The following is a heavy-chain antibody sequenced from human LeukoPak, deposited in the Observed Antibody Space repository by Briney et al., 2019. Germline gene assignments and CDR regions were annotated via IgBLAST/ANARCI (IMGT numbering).Heavy chain of an antibody. Sequence: SETLSLTCTVSGGSISSYYWSWIRQPPGKGLEWIGYIYYSGITNYTASVKSRVTISLDTSKNQVSLKMSSVTAEDTAVYYCAREPTLTGPYGYWGQGTLVTVSS. V-gene: IGHV4-59*01. CDR3: AREPTLTGPYGY. J-gene: IGHJ4*02. D-gene: IGHD3-9*01. CDR2: IYYSGIT. CDR1: GGSISSYY.